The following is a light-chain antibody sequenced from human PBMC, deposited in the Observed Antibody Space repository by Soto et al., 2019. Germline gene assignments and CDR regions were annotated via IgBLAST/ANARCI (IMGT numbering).Light chain of an antibody. CDR1: QSVLYSSNNKNY. CDR3: QQYDSIPPT. Sequence: DIVMTQSPDSLAVSLCERATINCKSSQSVLYSSNNKNYLAWYQQKPGQPPKLLIYWASTRESGVPDRFSGSGSGTDFTLTISSLQAEDVAVYYCQQYDSIPPTFGQGTKVDI. V-gene: IGKV4-1*01. CDR2: WAS. J-gene: IGKJ1*01.